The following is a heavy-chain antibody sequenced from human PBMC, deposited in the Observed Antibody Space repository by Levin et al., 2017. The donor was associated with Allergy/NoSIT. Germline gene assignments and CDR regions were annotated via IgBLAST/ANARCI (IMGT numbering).Heavy chain of an antibody. V-gene: IGHV3-7*01. CDR2: IKQDGSEK. CDR1: GFTFSSYW. J-gene: IGHJ6*02. CDR3: ARADVLRYFDWFYGMDG. Sequence: LSLTCAASGFTFSSYWMSWVRQAPGKGLEWVANIKQDGSEKYYVDSVKGRFTISRDNAKNSLYLQMNSLRAEDTAVYYCARADVLRYFDWFYGMDGWGQGTTVTVSS. D-gene: IGHD3-9*01.